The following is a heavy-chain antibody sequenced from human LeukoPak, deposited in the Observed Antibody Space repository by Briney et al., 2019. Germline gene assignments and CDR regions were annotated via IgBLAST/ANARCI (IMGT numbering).Heavy chain of an antibody. CDR1: GYPFTGHY. CDR3: ARAPRVAGTSYYYFDY. V-gene: IGHV1-2*02. Sequence: ASVKVSFKASGYPFTGHYMHWVRQASGQGLEWMGWINPNSGGTNYAQKSQGRVTMTRDTSISTAYMELSRLRSDDTAVYYCARAPRVAGTSYYYFDYWGQGTLVTVSS. J-gene: IGHJ4*02. D-gene: IGHD6-19*01. CDR2: INPNSGGT.